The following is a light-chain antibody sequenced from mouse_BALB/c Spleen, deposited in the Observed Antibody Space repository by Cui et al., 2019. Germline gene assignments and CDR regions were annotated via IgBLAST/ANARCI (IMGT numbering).Light chain of an antibody. CDR1: ENIYSN. CDR3: QHFWGTPWT. Sequence: IQMSHSPAFLFVTVGETVTNTCRASENIYSNLAWYQQKQGKSPQLLVDAATNLADGVPSRFRGSGSGTQYSLKSNSLQSEDFGSYYCQHFWGTPWTFGGGTKLEIK. J-gene: IGKJ1*01. CDR2: AAT. V-gene: IGKV12-46*01.